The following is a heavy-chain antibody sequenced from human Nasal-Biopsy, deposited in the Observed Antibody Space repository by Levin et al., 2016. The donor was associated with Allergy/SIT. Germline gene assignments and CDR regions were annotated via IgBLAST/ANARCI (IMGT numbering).Heavy chain of an antibody. CDR2: FDSDGTSA. V-gene: IGHV3-74*03. Sequence: GESLKISCAASGFTFSNDWMHWVRQVPGKGLVWVSRFDSDGTSATYGDSVKGRFTVSRDNAKNTLYLQMNSLRVEDTAVYYCARTIKWGSSWDLEYWGQGTLVTVSS. CDR3: ARTIKWGSSWDLEY. J-gene: IGHJ4*02. D-gene: IGHD6-13*01. CDR1: GFTFSNDW.